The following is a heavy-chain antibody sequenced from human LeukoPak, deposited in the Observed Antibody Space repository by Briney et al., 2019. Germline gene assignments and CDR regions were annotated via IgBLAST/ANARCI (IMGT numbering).Heavy chain of an antibody. CDR3: ARDQIGSW. J-gene: IGHJ4*02. CDR2: ISGSSSHI. Sequence: GGSLRLSCEASGFTFSDYYLSWIRQAPGKGLEWISYISGSSSHINYADSVKGRFTISRDSAKKSVYLQMDSLRVEDTAVYYCARDQIGSWWGQGTLVIVSS. CDR1: GFTFSDYY. V-gene: IGHV3-11*06. D-gene: IGHD6-13*01.